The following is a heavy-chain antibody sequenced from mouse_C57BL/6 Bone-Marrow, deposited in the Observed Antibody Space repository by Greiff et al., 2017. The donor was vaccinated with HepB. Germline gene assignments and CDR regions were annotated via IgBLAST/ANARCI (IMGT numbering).Heavy chain of an antibody. D-gene: IGHD2-1*01. Sequence: QVQLQQSGAELVRPGTSVKVSCKASGYAFTNYLIEWVKQRPGQGLEWIGVINPGSGGTNYNEKFKGKATLTADKSSSTAYMQLSSLTSEDSAVYFCARGDGNYNYAMDYWGQGTSVTVSS. CDR3: ARGDGNYNYAMDY. CDR1: GYAFTNYL. V-gene: IGHV1-54*01. J-gene: IGHJ4*01. CDR2: INPGSGGT.